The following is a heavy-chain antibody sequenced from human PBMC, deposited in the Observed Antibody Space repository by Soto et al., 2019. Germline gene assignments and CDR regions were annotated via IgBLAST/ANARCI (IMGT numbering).Heavy chain of an antibody. CDR1: GFIFRNYG. D-gene: IGHD3-10*01. Sequence: QVQLVESGGGVVQPGRSLRLSCAASGFIFRNYGMNWVRQAPGKGLEWVAVISYDGNTEYYEDTVKGRFTVSRDNSKNTLYLQMNSLRVEDTALYYCAKRGGTHWYTIDYWGQGTLVTVSS. CDR3: AKRGGTHWYTIDY. V-gene: IGHV3-30*18. CDR2: ISYDGNTE. J-gene: IGHJ4*02.